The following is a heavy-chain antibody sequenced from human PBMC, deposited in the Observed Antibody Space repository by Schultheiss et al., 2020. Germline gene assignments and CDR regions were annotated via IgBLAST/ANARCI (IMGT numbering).Heavy chain of an antibody. V-gene: IGHV4-39*01. D-gene: IGHD3-22*01. CDR1: GGSISSGDYY. CDR2: IDYSGNA. Sequence: SQTLSLTCTVSGGSISSGDYYWSWIRQRPGKGLEWIGNIDYSGNADYKPSLRSRISISVDTSKNQFSLELTSVTVADTAVYYCARHSRFPYDSSGYLGLVGYWGQGTLVTVYS. CDR3: ARHSRFPYDSSGYLGLVGY. J-gene: IGHJ4*02.